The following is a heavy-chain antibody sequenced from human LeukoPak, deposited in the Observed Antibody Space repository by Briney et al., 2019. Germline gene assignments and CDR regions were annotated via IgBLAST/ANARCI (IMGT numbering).Heavy chain of an antibody. Sequence: PSETLSLTCTVSGGSISSGSYYWSWIRQPAGKGLEWIGRIYTSGSTNYNPSLKSRVTISVDTSKNQFSLKLSSVTAADTAVYYCARDRVGDFWSGRHTDAFDIWGQGTMVTVSS. CDR3: ARDRVGDFWSGRHTDAFDI. CDR2: IYTSGST. D-gene: IGHD3-3*01. V-gene: IGHV4-61*02. CDR1: GGSISSGSYY. J-gene: IGHJ3*02.